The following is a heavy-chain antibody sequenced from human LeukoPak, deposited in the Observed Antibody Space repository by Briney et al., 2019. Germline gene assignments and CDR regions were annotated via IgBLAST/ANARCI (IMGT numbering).Heavy chain of an antibody. J-gene: IGHJ6*03. CDR3: ARVGHYAYYYYMDV. CDR2: VSAYNGNT. Sequence: ASVKVSCKASGGTFSSYAISWVRQAPGQGLEWMGWVSAYNGNTNYAQKLQGRVTMTTDTSTSTAYMELRSLRSDDTAVHYCARVGHYAYYYYMDVWGKGTTVTVSS. D-gene: IGHD4-17*01. V-gene: IGHV1-18*01. CDR1: GGTFSSYA.